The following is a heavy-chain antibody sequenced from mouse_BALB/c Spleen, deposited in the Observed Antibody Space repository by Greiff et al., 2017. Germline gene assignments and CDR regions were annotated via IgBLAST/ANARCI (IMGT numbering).Heavy chain of an antibody. Sequence: VKLVESGPGLVAPSQSLSITCTVSGFSLTSYGVHWVRQPPGKGLEWLGVIWAGGSTNYNSALMSRLSISKDNSKSQVFLKMNSLQTDDTAMYYCARMIYYDYDVAMDYWGQGTSVTVSS. CDR3: ARMIYYDYDVAMDY. J-gene: IGHJ4*01. CDR2: IWAGGST. V-gene: IGHV2-9*02. D-gene: IGHD2-4*01. CDR1: GFSLTSYG.